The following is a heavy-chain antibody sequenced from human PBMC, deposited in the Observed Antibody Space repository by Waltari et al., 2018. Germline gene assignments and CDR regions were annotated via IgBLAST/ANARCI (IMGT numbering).Heavy chain of an antibody. V-gene: IGHV4-38-2*01. Sequence: QVQLQESGPGLVKPSETLSLTCAVSGYSISSGYYWSWIRQPPGKGLEWIGEINHSGSTNYNPSLKSRVTISVDTSKNQFSLKLSSVTAADTAVYYCVGYSYGTNHYYYYMDVWGKGTTVTVSS. CDR3: VGYSYGTNHYYYYMDV. J-gene: IGHJ6*03. D-gene: IGHD5-18*01. CDR2: INHSGST. CDR1: GYSISSGYY.